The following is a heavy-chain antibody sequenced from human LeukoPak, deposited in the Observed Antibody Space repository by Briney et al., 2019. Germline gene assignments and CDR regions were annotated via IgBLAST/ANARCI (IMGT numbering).Heavy chain of an antibody. V-gene: IGHV5-51*01. D-gene: IGHD3-10*01. CDR3: ARLNSAYYGSGSSPSWFDP. J-gene: IGHJ5*02. CDR1: GYSFTSYW. CDR2: IYPGDSDT. Sequence: GESLKISCKGSGYSFTSYWIGWVRQMPGKGLEWMGIIYPGDSDTRYSPSFQGQVTISADKSISTAYLQWSSLKASDTAMYYCARLNSAYYGSGSSPSWFDPWGQGTLVTVSS.